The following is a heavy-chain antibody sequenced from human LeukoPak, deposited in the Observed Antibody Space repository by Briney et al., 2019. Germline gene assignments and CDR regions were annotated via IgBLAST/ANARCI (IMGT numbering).Heavy chain of an antibody. V-gene: IGHV3-23*01. CDR2: ISGGGSIA. J-gene: IGHJ4*02. CDR1: GFTFSTYA. D-gene: IGHD3-22*01. Sequence: GGSLRLSCEASGFTFSTYAMSWVRQAPGKGLEWVSGISGGGSIAYYADSVKGRFTISRDNSKNTLFLEMSSLRDEDTAVYYCAKQTRYDSPAGGRGFDYWGQGTLVTVSS. CDR3: AKQTRYDSPAGGRGFDY.